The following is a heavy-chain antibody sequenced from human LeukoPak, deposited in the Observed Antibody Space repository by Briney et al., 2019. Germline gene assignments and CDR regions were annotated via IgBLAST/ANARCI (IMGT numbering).Heavy chain of an antibody. CDR3: ARDYSSYYYYYMDV. V-gene: IGHV4-59*01. J-gene: IGHJ6*03. CDR2: IYYSGST. CDR1: GGSISSYY. D-gene: IGHD4-11*01. Sequence: SETLSLTCTVSGGSISSYYWSWIRQPPGKGLEWIGYIYYSGSTNYNPSLKSRATISVDTSKNQFSLKLSSVTAADTAVYYCARDYSSYYYYYMDVWGKGTTVTVSS.